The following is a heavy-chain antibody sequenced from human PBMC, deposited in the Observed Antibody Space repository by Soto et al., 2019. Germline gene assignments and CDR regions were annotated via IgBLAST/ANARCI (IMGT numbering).Heavy chain of an antibody. CDR1: GGTFSSYA. CDR3: AVSEAYCSGGSCVDY. CDR2: IIPIFGTA. J-gene: IGHJ4*02. D-gene: IGHD2-15*01. V-gene: IGHV1-69*13. Sequence: SVKVSCKASGGTFSSYAISWVRQAPGQGLEWMGGIIPIFGTANYAQKFQGRVTITADESTSTAYMELSSLRSEDTAMYYCAVSEAYCSGGSCVDYWGQGTLVTVSS.